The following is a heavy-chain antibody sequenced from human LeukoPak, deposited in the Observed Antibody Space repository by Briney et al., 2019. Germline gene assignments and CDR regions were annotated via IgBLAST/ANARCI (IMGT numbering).Heavy chain of an antibody. J-gene: IGHJ6*04. CDR3: ARIPPGPLWFGDPPRMDV. CDR2: INHGGST. Sequence: PSETLSLTCAVYGGSFSGYDWSWIRQPPGKGLEWIGEINHGGSTNYNPSLKSRVTISVDTSKNQLSLKLSSVTAADTAVYYCARIPPGPLWFGDPPRMDVWAKGTTVTVSS. CDR1: GGSFSGYD. D-gene: IGHD3-10*01. V-gene: IGHV4-34*01.